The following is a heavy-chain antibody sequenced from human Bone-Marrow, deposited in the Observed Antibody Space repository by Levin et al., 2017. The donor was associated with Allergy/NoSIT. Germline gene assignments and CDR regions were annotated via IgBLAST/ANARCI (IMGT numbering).Heavy chain of an antibody. CDR1: GFIFSNYA. J-gene: IGHJ3*02. D-gene: IGHD3-9*01. Sequence: PGGSLRLSCAASGFIFSNYAMSWVRQAPGKGLEWVSTISGIGESTYYADSVKGRFTISRDKSKNTLYLQMNSLRAEDTAVYYCAKDSSPYYDLLTEYYKDIWDAFDIWGQGTMVTVSS. V-gene: IGHV3-23*01. CDR2: ISGIGEST. CDR3: AKDSSPYYDLLTEYYKDIWDAFDI.